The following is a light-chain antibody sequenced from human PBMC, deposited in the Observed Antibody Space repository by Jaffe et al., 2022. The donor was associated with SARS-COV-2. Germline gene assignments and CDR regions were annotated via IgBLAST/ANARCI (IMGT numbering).Light chain of an antibody. Sequence: EIVLTQSPGTLSLSPGERATLSCRASQSVTDDYLAWYQQRPGQAPRLLIYAASSRATGIPDRFSGSGSGTDFTLTISRLEPEDFAVYWCQQYGSSSPVTFGQGTRLEIK. CDR1: QSVTDDY. J-gene: IGKJ5*01. CDR3: QQYGSSSPVT. CDR2: AAS. V-gene: IGKV3-20*01.